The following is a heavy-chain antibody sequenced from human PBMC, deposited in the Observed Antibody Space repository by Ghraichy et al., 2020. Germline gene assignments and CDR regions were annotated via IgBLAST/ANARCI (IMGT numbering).Heavy chain of an antibody. D-gene: IGHD3-9*01. Sequence: GGSLRLSCAASGFTFSSPYMTWVRQAPGKGLEWVANIKQDGSDTFYLDSVRGRFTISRDNAKNSLYLQMNSLRADDTAVYYCARESVLTGMGDDASDIWGQGTMVTVSS. J-gene: IGHJ3*02. CDR2: IKQDGSDT. CDR1: GFTFSSPY. CDR3: ARESVLTGMGDDASDI. V-gene: IGHV3-7*03.